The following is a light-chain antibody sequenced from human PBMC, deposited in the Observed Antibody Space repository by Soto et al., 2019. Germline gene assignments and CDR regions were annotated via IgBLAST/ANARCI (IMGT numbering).Light chain of an antibody. CDR2: LNSDGSH. J-gene: IGLJ2*01. CDR3: QTWVSGFL. V-gene: IGLV4-69*01. Sequence: QLVLTQSPSASASLGASVKLTCTLSSGHSSYAIAWHQQQPEKGPRYLMKLNSDGSHSKGDGIPDRFSGSSSGAERYLTISSLPSEDEGDYYCQTWVSGFLFGGGTNLTVL. CDR1: SGHSSYA.